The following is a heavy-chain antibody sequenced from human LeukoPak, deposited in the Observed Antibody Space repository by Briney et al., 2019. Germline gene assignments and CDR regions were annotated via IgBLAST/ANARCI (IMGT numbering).Heavy chain of an antibody. CDR3: ARSMGYCSGGSCFPFDY. V-gene: IGHV3-7*03. D-gene: IGHD2-15*01. J-gene: IGHJ4*02. CDR2: IKQDESEK. CDR1: GFTFSSFW. Sequence: GGSLRLSCAASGFTFSSFWMTWVRRAPGKGLEWVANIKQDESEKYYVGSVKGRFTISRDNAKNSLYLQMSSLRAEDTAIYFCARSMGYCSGGSCFPFDYWGQGTLVTVSS.